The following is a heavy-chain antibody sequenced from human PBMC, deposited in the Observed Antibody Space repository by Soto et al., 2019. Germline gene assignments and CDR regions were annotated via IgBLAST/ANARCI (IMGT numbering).Heavy chain of an antibody. CDR1: GGTFSSYT. J-gene: IGHJ6*02. CDR3: ARGRGIFGVVITTPNYYYYYGMDV. CDR2: MNPNSGNT. D-gene: IGHD3-3*01. Sequence: ASVKVSCKASGGTFSSYTINWVRQATGQGLEWMGWMNPNSGNTGYAQKFQGRVTMTRNTSISTAYMELSSLRSEDTAVYYCARGRGIFGVVITTPNYYYYYGMDVWGQGTTVTVSS. V-gene: IGHV1-8*02.